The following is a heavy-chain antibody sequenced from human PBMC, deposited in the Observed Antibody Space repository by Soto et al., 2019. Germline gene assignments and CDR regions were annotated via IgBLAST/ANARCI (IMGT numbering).Heavy chain of an antibody. D-gene: IGHD2-21*02. CDR3: STTVITAPLFEY. Sequence: EVQLVESGGGLVQPGGSLRLSCEGSGFTFSGHYMDWVHQAPGKGLEWLGRIRNKPNGHTTAYAASVKGRFTISRDDSKNLVYLQMNSLKSEDTALYFCSTTVITAPLFEYWGQGTLVAVSS. V-gene: IGHV3-72*01. J-gene: IGHJ4*02. CDR1: GFTFSGHY. CDR2: IRNKPNGHTT.